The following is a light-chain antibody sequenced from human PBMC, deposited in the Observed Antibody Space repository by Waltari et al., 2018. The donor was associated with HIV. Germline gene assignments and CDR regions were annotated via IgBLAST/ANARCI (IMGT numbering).Light chain of an antibody. CDR3: CTYGGSSTHVL. CDR2: EVN. J-gene: IGLJ2*01. CDR1: RSYF. V-gene: IGLV2-23*02. Sequence: SALAQRSSVSASPRQPITVPCTGARSYFVSWYQQYPGKAPKAMLYEVNKRPSGVSSRFSGSKSGNTASLTISGLQAEDEADYYCCTYGGSSTHVLFGGGTKLTVL.